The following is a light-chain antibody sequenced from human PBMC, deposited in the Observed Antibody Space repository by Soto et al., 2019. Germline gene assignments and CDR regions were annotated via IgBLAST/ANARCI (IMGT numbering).Light chain of an antibody. CDR2: EVS. CDR3: SSYTRSSTHV. Sequence: QSALTQPASVSGSPGQSITISCTGTSSDVGGYNYVSWYQQHPGKVPKLMIYEVSHRPSGVSNRFSGSKSGNTASLTISGLQAEDEADYYCSSYTRSSTHVFGTGTKVTV. CDR1: SSDVGGYNY. J-gene: IGLJ1*01. V-gene: IGLV2-14*01.